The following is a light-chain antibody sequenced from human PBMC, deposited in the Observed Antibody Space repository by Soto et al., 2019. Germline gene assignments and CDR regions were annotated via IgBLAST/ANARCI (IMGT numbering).Light chain of an antibody. Sequence: QSVLTQPASVSGSPGQSITISCTGTSSDVGAYNYVSWYQQHPGKAPKVLIFDVSNRPSGVSNRFSGSKSANTASLTISGLQAEDEADYFCFSYTTSSTAVFVGGTQVTVL. CDR1: SSDVGAYNY. V-gene: IGLV2-14*01. CDR2: DVS. CDR3: FSYTTSSTAV. J-gene: IGLJ7*01.